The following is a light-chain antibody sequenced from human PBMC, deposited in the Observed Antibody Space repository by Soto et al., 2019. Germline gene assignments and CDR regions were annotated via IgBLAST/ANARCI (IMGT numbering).Light chain of an antibody. CDR3: QKYNSAPPT. CDR1: QSISNY. V-gene: IGKV1-27*01. Sequence: DIQMTQSPSSLSASVGDRVTITCRASQSISNYLAWYQQKPGKVPKLLIYAASTLQSGVPSRFSGSGSGTDFTLTISSLQPEDFATYYCQKYNSAPPTFGQGTKVEIK. CDR2: AAS. J-gene: IGKJ1*01.